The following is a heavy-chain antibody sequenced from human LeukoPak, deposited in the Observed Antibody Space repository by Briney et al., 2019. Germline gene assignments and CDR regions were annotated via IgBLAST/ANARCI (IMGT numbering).Heavy chain of an antibody. V-gene: IGHV3-30*04. CDR1: GFSFSSYA. J-gene: IGHJ4*02. D-gene: IGHD6-13*01. CDR3: ARDSAAAAVYYFDY. CDR2: ISIDGRDK. Sequence: PGRSLRLSCAASGFSFSSYAMHWVRQTPGEGLGWVAVISIDGRDKHYADSVKGRFTISRDNSKSTLYLQMNSLRAEDTAVYYCARDSAAAAVYYFDYWGQGTLVTVSS.